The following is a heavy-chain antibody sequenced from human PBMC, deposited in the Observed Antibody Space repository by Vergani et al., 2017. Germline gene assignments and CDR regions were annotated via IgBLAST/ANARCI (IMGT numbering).Heavy chain of an antibody. CDR1: GFIFSDYA. CDR3: ARRGVYYYYMDV. D-gene: IGHD2-8*01. CDR2: ISSNGGST. V-gene: IGHV3-64*01. Sequence: EVQLVESGGGLVKPGGSLRLSCAASGFIFSDYAMHWVRQAPGKGPEYVSGISSNGGSTYYATSVKGRFTISRDNFKNTLYLQMGSLRAEDMAVYYCARRGVYYYYMDVWGKGTTVAVSS. J-gene: IGHJ6*03.